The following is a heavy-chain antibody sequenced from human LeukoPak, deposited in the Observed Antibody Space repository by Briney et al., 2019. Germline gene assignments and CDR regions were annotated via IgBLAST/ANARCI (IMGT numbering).Heavy chain of an antibody. CDR1: GGSISGYY. CDR3: ARDRRITFGGVIVV. V-gene: IGHV4-4*07. D-gene: IGHD3-16*02. Sequence: SETLSLTCTVSGGSISGYYWSWIRQPAGKGPEWIGRIYTSGSTNYNPSLKSRVTMSVDTSKNQFSLKLSSVTAADTAVYYCARDRRITFGGVIVVWGQGTLVTVSS. J-gene: IGHJ4*02. CDR2: IYTSGST.